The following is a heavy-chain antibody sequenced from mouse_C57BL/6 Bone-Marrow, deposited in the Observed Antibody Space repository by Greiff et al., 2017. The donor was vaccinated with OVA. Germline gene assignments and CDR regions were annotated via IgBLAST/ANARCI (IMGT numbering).Heavy chain of an antibody. CDR3: AIKGHYSYAMDY. Sequence: QVQLKQPGAELVKPGASVKVSCKASGYTFTSYWMHWVKQRPGQGLEWIGRIHPSDSDTNYNQKFKGKATLTVDKSSSTAYMQLSSLTSEDSAVYYCAIKGHYSYAMDYWGQGTSVTVSS. V-gene: IGHV1-74*01. CDR2: IHPSDSDT. CDR1: GYTFTSYW. J-gene: IGHJ4*01. D-gene: IGHD1-1*01.